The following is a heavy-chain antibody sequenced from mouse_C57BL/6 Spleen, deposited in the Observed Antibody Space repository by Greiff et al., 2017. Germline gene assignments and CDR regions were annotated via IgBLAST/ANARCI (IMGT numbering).Heavy chain of an antibody. CDR1: GYAFTNYL. Sequence: VQLQQSGAELVRPGTSVKVSCKASGYAFTNYLIEWVKQRPGQGLEWIGVINPGSGGTNYNEKFKGKATLTADKSSSTAYMQLSSLTSEDSAVYCCARCSLAGAMDYWGQGTSVTVSS. CDR2: INPGSGGT. CDR3: ARCSLAGAMDY. V-gene: IGHV1-54*01. J-gene: IGHJ4*01.